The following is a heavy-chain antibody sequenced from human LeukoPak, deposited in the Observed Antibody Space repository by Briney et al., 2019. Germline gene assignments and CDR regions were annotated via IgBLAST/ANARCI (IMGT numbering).Heavy chain of an antibody. CDR2: INPSGGST. J-gene: IGHJ5*02. V-gene: IGHV1-46*01. CDR3: ARHYLAVAAGLNWFDP. D-gene: IGHD6-19*01. CDR1: GYTFTSYY. Sequence: GASVKVSCKASGYTFTSYYMHWVRQAPGQGLEWMGIINPSGGSTSYAQKFQGRVTMTRDTSTSTVYMELSSLRSEDTAVYYCARHYLAVAAGLNWFDPWGQGTLVTVSS.